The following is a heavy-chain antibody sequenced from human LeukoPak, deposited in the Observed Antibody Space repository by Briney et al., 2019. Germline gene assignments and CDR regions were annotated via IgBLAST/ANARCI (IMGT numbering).Heavy chain of an antibody. V-gene: IGHV3-30*18. CDR2: ISYDGSNK. CDR1: GFTFSTYV. J-gene: IGHJ6*02. CDR3: AKDRGAARYYYYGMDV. Sequence: TGGSLRLSCAASGFTFSTYVIHWVRQAPGKGLGWVAVISYDGSNKYYADSVKGRFTISRDNSKNTLYLQMNSLRAEDTAVYYCAKDRGAARYYYYGMDVWGQGTTVTVSS. D-gene: IGHD6-6*01.